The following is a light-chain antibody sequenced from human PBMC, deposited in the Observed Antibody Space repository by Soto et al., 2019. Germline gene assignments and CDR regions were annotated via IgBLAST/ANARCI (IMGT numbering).Light chain of an antibody. CDR3: LQHYSYPLT. CDR2: GAT. V-gene: IGKV1-17*01. Sequence: DIQMTQSPPSLSASVGDRVTITCRASQGIRTDLVWYQQKPGKAPKRLIYGATSLQSGVPSRCSGSGSWTEFTLTISSLQPEDFAPYYCLQHYSYPLTFGQGTTVEIK. CDR1: QGIRTD. J-gene: IGKJ1*01.